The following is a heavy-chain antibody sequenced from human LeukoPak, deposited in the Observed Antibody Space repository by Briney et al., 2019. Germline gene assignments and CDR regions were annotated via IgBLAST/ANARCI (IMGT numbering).Heavy chain of an antibody. CDR2: ISSSGSTI. V-gene: IGHV3-48*03. J-gene: IGHJ4*02. Sequence: GGSLRLSSAASGFTFSSYEMNWVRQAPGKGLEWVSYISSSGSTIYYADSVKGRFTISRDNAKNSLYLQMNSLRAEDTAVYYCARESLRIIDYWGQGTLVTVSS. D-gene: IGHD2/OR15-2a*01. CDR3: ARESLRIIDY. CDR1: GFTFSSYE.